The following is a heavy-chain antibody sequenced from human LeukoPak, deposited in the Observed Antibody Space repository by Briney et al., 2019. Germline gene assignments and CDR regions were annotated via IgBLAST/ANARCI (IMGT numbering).Heavy chain of an antibody. J-gene: IGHJ4*02. V-gene: IGHV3-23*01. CDR3: AKDKLYYGSGSYYNGLHDY. CDR1: GFTFSSYG. CDR2: VSGSGGST. D-gene: IGHD3-10*01. Sequence: PGGPLRLSCAASGFTFSSYGMSWVRQATGKGLEWVSDVSGSGGSTYYADSVKGRFTISRDNSKNTLYLQMNSLRAEDTAIYYCAKDKLYYGSGSYYNGLHDYWGQGTLVTVSS.